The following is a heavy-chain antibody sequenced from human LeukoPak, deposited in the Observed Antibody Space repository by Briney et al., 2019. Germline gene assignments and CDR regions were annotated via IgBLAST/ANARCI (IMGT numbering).Heavy chain of an antibody. V-gene: IGHV3-66*01. CDR3: ARGSSSWSLFDY. Sequence: GGSLRLSCAASRFTVSSNYMSWVRQAPGKGLEWVSVIYSGGSTYYADSVKGRFTISRDNSKNTLYLQMNSLRAEDTAVYYCARGSSSWSLFDYWGQGTLVTVSS. D-gene: IGHD6-13*01. J-gene: IGHJ4*02. CDR2: IYSGGST. CDR1: RFTVSSNY.